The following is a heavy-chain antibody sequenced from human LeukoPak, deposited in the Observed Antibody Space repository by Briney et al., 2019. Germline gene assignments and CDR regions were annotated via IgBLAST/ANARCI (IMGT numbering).Heavy chain of an antibody. CDR3: ARDFELSH. CDR2: IWYDGSSK. D-gene: IGHD3-16*02. J-gene: IGHJ4*02. CDR1: GFTFSSYG. Sequence: QPGGSLILSCAASGFTFSSYGMHWVRQAPGKGLEWVALIWYDGSSKHYADSVRGRFTISRDNSKNTLYLQMNSLRAEDTAVYYCARDFELSHWGQGTLVTVSS. V-gene: IGHV3-33*01.